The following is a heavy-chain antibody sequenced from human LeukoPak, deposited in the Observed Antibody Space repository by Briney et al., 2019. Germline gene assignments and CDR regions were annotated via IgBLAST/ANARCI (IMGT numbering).Heavy chain of an antibody. CDR3: ARVCSGGSCYTNFDY. Sequence: SQTLSLTRTVSGGSISSGGYYWSWIRQHPGKGLEWIGYIYYSGSTYYNPSLKGRVTISVDTSKNQFSLKLSSVTAADTAVYYCARVCSGGSCYTNFDYWGQGTLVTVSS. J-gene: IGHJ4*02. CDR2: IYYSGST. V-gene: IGHV4-31*03. CDR1: GGSISSGGYY. D-gene: IGHD2-15*01.